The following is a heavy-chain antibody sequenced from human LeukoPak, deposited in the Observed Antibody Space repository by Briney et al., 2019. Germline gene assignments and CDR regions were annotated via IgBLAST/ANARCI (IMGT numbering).Heavy chain of an antibody. CDR2: ISGSNGST. D-gene: IGHD4-17*01. V-gene: IGHV3-23*01. CDR3: ARDLRYGDGGN. J-gene: IGHJ4*02. CDR1: GFTFSSYA. Sequence: GGSLRLSCAASGFTFSSYAMSWVRQAPGKGLEWVSGISGSNGSTYYADSVKGRFTISRDNSKNSLYLQMSSLRAEDTAVYYCARDLRYGDGGNWGQGTLVTVSS.